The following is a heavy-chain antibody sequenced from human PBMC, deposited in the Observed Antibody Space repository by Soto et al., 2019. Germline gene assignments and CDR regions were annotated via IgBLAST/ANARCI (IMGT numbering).Heavy chain of an antibody. V-gene: IGHV1-8*01. CDR2: MNPNSGNT. Sequence: ASVKVSFKASGYTFTSYDINWLRQATGQGLEWMGWMNPNSGNTGYAQKFQGRVTMTRNTSISTAYMELSSLRSEDTAVYYCARVGYSSSWYFGVDYYYGMDVWGQGTTVTVSS. CDR1: GYTFTSYD. J-gene: IGHJ6*02. D-gene: IGHD6-13*01. CDR3: ARVGYSSSWYFGVDYYYGMDV.